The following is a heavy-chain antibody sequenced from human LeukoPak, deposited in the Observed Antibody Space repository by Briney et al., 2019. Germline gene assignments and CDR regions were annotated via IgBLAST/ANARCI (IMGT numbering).Heavy chain of an antibody. V-gene: IGHV3-30*04. J-gene: IGHJ4*02. CDR3: ARAGLGPAAISNFDY. Sequence: GGSLRLSCAASGFTFSSYAMHWVRQAPGKGLEWVAVISYDGSNKYYADSVKGRFTISRDNTKNTLYLQMNSLRAEDTAVYYCARAGLGPAAISNFDYWGQGTPVTVSS. CDR1: GFTFSSYA. CDR2: ISYDGSNK. D-gene: IGHD2-2*01.